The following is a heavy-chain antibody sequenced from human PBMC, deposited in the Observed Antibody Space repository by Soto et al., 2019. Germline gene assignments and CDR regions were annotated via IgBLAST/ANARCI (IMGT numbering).Heavy chain of an antibody. V-gene: IGHV4-31*03. Sequence: QVQLQESGPGLVKPSQTLSLTCTVSGGSISSGGYYWSWIRQHPGKGLEWIGYIYYSGSTYYNPSIKSRVTISVDTSKNQFSLKLSSVTAADTAVYYCARDYGVTGTDDAFDIWGQGTMVTVSS. J-gene: IGHJ3*02. CDR1: GGSISSGGYY. D-gene: IGHD1-7*01. CDR3: ARDYGVTGTDDAFDI. CDR2: IYYSGST.